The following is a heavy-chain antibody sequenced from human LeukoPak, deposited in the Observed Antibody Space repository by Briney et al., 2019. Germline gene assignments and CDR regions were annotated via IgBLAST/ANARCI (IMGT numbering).Heavy chain of an antibody. V-gene: IGHV3-23*01. CDR2: ITYSSGRT. CDR3: AKPPSHGYGDYSTTGFDY. J-gene: IGHJ4*02. CDR1: GFTFSSYG. D-gene: IGHD4-17*01. Sequence: PRGSLRLSCAASGFTFSSYGMSWVRQAPGKGLEWVSTITYSSGRTYYADSVKGRFTISRDNSKNTLYLQMNSLRAEDTAVYYCAKPPSHGYGDYSTTGFDYWGQGTLVTVSS.